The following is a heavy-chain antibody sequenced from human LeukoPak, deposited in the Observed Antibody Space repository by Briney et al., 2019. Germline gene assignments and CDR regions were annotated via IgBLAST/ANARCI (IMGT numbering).Heavy chain of an antibody. D-gene: IGHD3-10*01. CDR1: GFTFSNYG. CDR3: ARETDYYVLGSCSH. CDR2: VSFNGNLK. Sequence: GRSLRLSCTASGFTFSNYGMHWVRQAPGKGLEWVTVVSFNGNLKYYADSVKGRFTISRDNSKNMLYLQMNSLRPEDTAVYFCARETDYYVLGSCSHWGQGTLVTVSS. J-gene: IGHJ4*02. V-gene: IGHV3-30*03.